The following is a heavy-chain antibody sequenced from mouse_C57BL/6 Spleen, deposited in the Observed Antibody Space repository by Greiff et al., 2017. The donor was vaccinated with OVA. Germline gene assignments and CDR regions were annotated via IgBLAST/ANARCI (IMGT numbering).Heavy chain of an antibody. D-gene: IGHD1-1*01. Sequence: QVQLQQPGAELVMPGASVKLSCKASGYTFTSYWMHWVKQRPGQGLEWIGEIDPSASYTNYNQKFKGKSTLTADKSSSTAYMQLRSLTSEDSEVYYCARYYGSSYAMDYWGQGTTVTAAS. V-gene: IGHV1-69*01. CDR1: GYTFTSYW. J-gene: IGHJ4*01. CDR2: IDPSASYT. CDR3: ARYYGSSYAMDY.